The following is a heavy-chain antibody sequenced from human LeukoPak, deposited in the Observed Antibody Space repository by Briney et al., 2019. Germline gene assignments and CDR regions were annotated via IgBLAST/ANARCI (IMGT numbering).Heavy chain of an antibody. CDR2: INHSGRT. V-gene: IGHV4-34*01. D-gene: IGHD2-21*02. Sequence: SETLSLTCAVLGGSFSNFYGPWLRQPPGKGLEWIGEINHSGRTNYNPSLKSRVSISVDTSRNQVSLKLTSVTAADTAVYYCARGRLAMVVTPSISADFDYGGQGTLVTVSS. CDR3: ARGRLAMVVTPSISADFDY. J-gene: IGHJ4*02. CDR1: GGSFSNFY.